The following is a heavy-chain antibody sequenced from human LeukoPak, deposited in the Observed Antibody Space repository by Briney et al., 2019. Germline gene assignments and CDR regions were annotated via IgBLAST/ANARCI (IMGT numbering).Heavy chain of an antibody. CDR3: TTVSDFWSGYYEPPFDY. CDR2: IKSKTDGGTT. Sequence: GGSLRLSCAASGFTFSNAWMSWVRQAPGKGLEWVGRIKSKTDGGTTDYAAPVKGRFTISREDSKNTLYLQMNSLKTEDTAVYYCTTVSDFWSGYYEPPFDYWGQGTLVTVSS. CDR1: GFTFSNAW. V-gene: IGHV3-15*01. J-gene: IGHJ4*02. D-gene: IGHD3-3*01.